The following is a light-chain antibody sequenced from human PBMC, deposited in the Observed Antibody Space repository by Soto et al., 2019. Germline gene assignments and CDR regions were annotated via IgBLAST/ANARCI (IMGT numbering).Light chain of an antibody. CDR2: EVV. J-gene: IGLJ1*01. V-gene: IGLV2-8*01. Sequence: QYVLTQPPSASGSPGQSVTISCTGTKNDIGVYDFVSWYQHHPGKAPRLIIYEVVQRPSGVPDRFSGSKSGNTASLTVSGLQAADEADYFCKSYAGSNNYVFGSGTKVTXL. CDR1: KNDIGVYDF. CDR3: KSYAGSNNYV.